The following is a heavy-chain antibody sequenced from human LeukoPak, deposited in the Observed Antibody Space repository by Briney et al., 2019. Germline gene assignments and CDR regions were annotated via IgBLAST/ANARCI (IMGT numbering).Heavy chain of an antibody. D-gene: IGHD6-19*01. CDR3: ARASQGQWLGFDY. Sequence: GASVKVSCKASGYTFTGYYVHWVRQAPGQGLEWMGWINPNSGGTNYAQKFQGRVTMTRDTSISTAYMELSRLRSDDTAVYYCARASQGQWLGFDYWGQGTLVTVSS. CDR2: INPNSGGT. V-gene: IGHV1-2*02. J-gene: IGHJ4*02. CDR1: GYTFTGYY.